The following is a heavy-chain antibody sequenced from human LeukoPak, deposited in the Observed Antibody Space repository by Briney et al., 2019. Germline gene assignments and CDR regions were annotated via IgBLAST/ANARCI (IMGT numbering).Heavy chain of an antibody. V-gene: IGHV3-21*01. CDR2: ISSSSSYI. Sequence: GGSLRLSCAASGFTFSSYSMNWVRQAPGKVLEWVSSISSSSSYIYYADSVNGRFTIARDNTKKSLYLQMNSLRAEDTAVYYCARDWGYYYYYGMDVWGQGTTVTVSS. D-gene: IGHD3-16*01. CDR3: ARDWGYYYYYGMDV. CDR1: GFTFSSYS. J-gene: IGHJ6*02.